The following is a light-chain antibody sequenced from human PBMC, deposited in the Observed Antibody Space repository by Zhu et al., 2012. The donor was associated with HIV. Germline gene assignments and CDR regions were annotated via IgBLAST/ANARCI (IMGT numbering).Light chain of an antibody. CDR1: HNIKNN. CDR2: GAT. CDR3: QQRSSWPLT. V-gene: IGKV3-15*01. J-gene: IGKJ4*01. Sequence: EIVMTQSPATLSVSPGGRATLSCRASHNIKNNLAWYQQKPGQAPRLLIRGATSRATGIPDRFSGSGYGTEFTLTISSLEPEDFALYYCQQRSSWPLTFGGGTKVEIK.